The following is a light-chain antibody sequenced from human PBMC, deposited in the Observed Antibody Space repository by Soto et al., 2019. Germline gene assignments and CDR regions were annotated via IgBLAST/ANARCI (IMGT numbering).Light chain of an antibody. J-gene: IGLJ1*01. CDR2: DVS. Sequence: QSVLTQPAPVSGSPGQSITISCTGTSSDVGGYNYVSWYQQHPGKAPKLIIYDVSNRPSGVSNRFSGSKSGNTASLTISGLQAEDEADYYCSSYTSSSTYVFETGTKVTVL. CDR1: SSDVGGYNY. CDR3: SSYTSSSTYV. V-gene: IGLV2-14*01.